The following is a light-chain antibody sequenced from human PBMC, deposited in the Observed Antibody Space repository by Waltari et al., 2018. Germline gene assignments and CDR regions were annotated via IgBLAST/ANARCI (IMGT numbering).Light chain of an antibody. J-gene: IGKJ1*01. V-gene: IGKV3-20*01. CDR1: QSISKY. CDR3: QKYEALPAT. CDR2: EAS. Sequence: EIVLTPSPGTLSLSPGERATLSCRDSQSISKYLVWYQQKPGQAPRLLIYEASIRATGIPDRFSGSGAGTDFSLIISRLEPEDFAVYYCQKYEALPATFGQGTKVEIK.